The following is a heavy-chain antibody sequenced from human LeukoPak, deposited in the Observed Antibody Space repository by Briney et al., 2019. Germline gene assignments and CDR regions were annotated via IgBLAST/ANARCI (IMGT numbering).Heavy chain of an antibody. D-gene: IGHD2-15*01. CDR1: GYTLTELS. CDR3: ATDRPFCSGGSCYLGY. CDR2: FDPEDGET. Sequence: ASVKVSCKVSGYTLTELSMHWVRQAPGKGLGWMGGFDPEDGETIYAQKFQGRVTMTEDTSTDTAYMELSSLRSEDTAVYYCATDRPFCSGGSCYLGYWGQGTLVTVSS. J-gene: IGHJ4*02. V-gene: IGHV1-24*01.